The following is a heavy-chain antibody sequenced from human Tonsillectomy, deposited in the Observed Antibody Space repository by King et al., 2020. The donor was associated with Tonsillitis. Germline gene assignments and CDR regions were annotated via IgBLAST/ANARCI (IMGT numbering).Heavy chain of an antibody. D-gene: IGHD2/OR15-2a*01. CDR3: AREGGSFRHFDL. CDR2: INPSGTGT. CDR1: GYSFTNYY. J-gene: IGHJ2*01. V-gene: IGHV1-46*01. Sequence: VQLVESGAEVKEPGASLKVSCKASGYSFTNYYMHWVRQAPGQRLEWMGLINPSGTGTGYAQNFQGRITMTRDMSTGTDYMELSSLRSDDTAVYYCAREGGSFRHFDLWGRXXXVTXSS.